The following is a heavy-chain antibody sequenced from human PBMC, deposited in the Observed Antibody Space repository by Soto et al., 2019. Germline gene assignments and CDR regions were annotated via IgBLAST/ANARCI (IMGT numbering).Heavy chain of an antibody. J-gene: IGHJ5*02. CDR1: GFTVSSNY. Sequence: LSCAASGFTVSSNYMSWVRQAPGKGLEWIGYIYYSGSTYYNPSLKSRVTISVDTSKNQFSLKLSSVTAADTAVYYCARDRLSGGLDPWGQGTLVTVSS. CDR2: IYYSGST. V-gene: IGHV4-31*02. CDR3: ARDRLSGGLDP. D-gene: IGHD2-15*01.